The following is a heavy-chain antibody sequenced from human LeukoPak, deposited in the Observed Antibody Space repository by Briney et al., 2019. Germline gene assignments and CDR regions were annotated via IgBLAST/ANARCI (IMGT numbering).Heavy chain of an antibody. CDR2: IGTAGDT. Sequence: GGSLRLSCAASGFTFSSYDMHWVRQGTGKALEWVSAIGTAGDTYYPGSVKGRFTISRENAKNSLYLRMNSLRAGDTAVYYCARSSPPTYDILTGYRYYYYGMDAWGQGTTVTVSS. D-gene: IGHD3-9*01. CDR1: GFTFSSYD. V-gene: IGHV3-13*01. J-gene: IGHJ6*02. CDR3: ARSSPPTYDILTGYRYYYYGMDA.